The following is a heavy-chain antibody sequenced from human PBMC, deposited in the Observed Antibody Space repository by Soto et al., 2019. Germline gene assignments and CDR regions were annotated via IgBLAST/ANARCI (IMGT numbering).Heavy chain of an antibody. CDR1: GGSMNRADYY. Sequence: QLQLQESGPGLVKPSQTLSLTCTVSGGSMNRADYYWSWIRQPPGKGLEWLGYIYYNGATYYNPSLDSRLPRSVDTSKNQFSLKLRSVTAADTAVYFCARDGGRGYYGSGTYYDFWGQGTLVTVSS. CDR3: ARDGGRGYYGSGTYYDF. D-gene: IGHD3-10*01. J-gene: IGHJ4*02. CDR2: IYYNGAT. V-gene: IGHV4-30-4*01.